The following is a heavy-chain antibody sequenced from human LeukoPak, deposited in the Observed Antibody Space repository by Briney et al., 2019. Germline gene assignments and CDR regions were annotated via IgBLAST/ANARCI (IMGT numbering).Heavy chain of an antibody. V-gene: IGHV1-2*02. CDR1: GYTFTSYY. CDR2: INPNSGGT. D-gene: IGHD3-3*01. J-gene: IGHJ4*02. CDR3: ARSRSTLHYDFWSGYLFDY. Sequence: WASVKVSCKASGYTFTSYYMHWVRQAPGQGLEWMGWINPNSGGTNYAQKFQGRVTMTRDTSISTAYMELSRLRSDDTAVYYCARSRSTLHYDFWSGYLFDYWGQGTLVTVST.